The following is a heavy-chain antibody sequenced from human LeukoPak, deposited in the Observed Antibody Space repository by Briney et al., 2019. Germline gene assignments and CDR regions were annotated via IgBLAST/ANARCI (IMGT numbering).Heavy chain of an antibody. D-gene: IGHD2-2*01. V-gene: IGHV3-66*03. CDR3: ARSPTSWYFDY. J-gene: IGHJ4*02. CDR2: IYKNAIT. Sequence: GGSLRLSCAASGFTVSSNYMTWVRQAPGKGLEWVSVIYKNAITYYADTVKGRFTISRDNSKNTLYLQMNSLRPEDTSVYYCARSPTSWYFDYWGQGTLVTVSS. CDR1: GFTVSSNY.